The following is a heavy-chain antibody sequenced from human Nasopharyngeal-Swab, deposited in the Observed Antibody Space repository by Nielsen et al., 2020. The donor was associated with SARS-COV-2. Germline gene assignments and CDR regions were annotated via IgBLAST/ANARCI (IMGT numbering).Heavy chain of an antibody. CDR3: ARHEGYTSSWD. D-gene: IGHD6-13*01. V-gene: IGHV5-51*01. J-gene: IGHJ4*02. CDR2: NYPGDSDT. Sequence: GGSLRLSCKGSGYSFTSNWIGWVRQMPGKGLEWMGINYPGDSDTRYSPPFQGQVTISADKSISTAYLHWSSLKASDTAMYYCARHEGYTSSWDWGQGTLVTVSS. CDR1: GYSFTSNW.